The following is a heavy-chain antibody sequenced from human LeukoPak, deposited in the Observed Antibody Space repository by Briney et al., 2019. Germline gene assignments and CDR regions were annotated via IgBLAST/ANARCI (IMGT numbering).Heavy chain of an antibody. J-gene: IGHJ5*02. CDR1: GGSFSGYY. Sequence: PSETLSLXCAVYGGSFSGYYWSWIRQPPGKELEWIGEINHSGSTNYNPSLKSRVTISVDTSKNQFSLKLSSVTAADTAVYYCARGGVRPNNWFDPWGQGTLVTVSS. D-gene: IGHD1-1*01. CDR2: INHSGST. CDR3: ARGGVRPNNWFDP. V-gene: IGHV4-34*01.